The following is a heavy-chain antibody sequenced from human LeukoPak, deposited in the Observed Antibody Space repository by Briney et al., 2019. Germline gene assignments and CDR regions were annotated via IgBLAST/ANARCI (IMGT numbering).Heavy chain of an antibody. CDR1: GFTFSSYA. CDR2: ISYDGSNK. CDR3: AKVEPGFDAFDI. J-gene: IGHJ3*02. V-gene: IGHV3-30-3*01. D-gene: IGHD1-1*01. Sequence: GRSLRLSCAASGFTFSSYALHWVRQAPGKGLEWVAVISYDGSNKYYADSVKGRFTISRDNSKNTLYLQMNSLRAGDTAVYYCAKVEPGFDAFDIWGQGTMVTVSS.